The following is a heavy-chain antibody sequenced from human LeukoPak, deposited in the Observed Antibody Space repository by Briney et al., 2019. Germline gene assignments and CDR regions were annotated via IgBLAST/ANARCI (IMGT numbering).Heavy chain of an antibody. CDR1: GFTFDDYA. D-gene: IGHD3-10*01. V-gene: IGHV3-30-3*01. CDR2: ISYDGSNK. J-gene: IGHJ4*02. Sequence: GRSLRLSCAASGFTFDDYAMHWVRQAPGKGLEWVAVISYDGSNKYYADSVKGRFTISRDNSKNTLYLQMNSLRAEDTAVYYCARSRLSYYYGSGSCIDYWGQGTLVTVSS. CDR3: ARSRLSYYYGSGSCIDY.